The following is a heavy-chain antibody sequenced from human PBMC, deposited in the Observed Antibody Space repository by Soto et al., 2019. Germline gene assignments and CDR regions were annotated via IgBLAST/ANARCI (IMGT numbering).Heavy chain of an antibody. J-gene: IGHJ4*02. CDR2: IFPIFGIA. CDR1: GGTFSCYA. CDR3: ARGQLRYVDAFDY. Sequence: SVKVSCKASGGTFSCYAISWVRQAPGQGLEWVGGIFPIFGIANYAQRFPGRVTITAYKSTSTAYMELSRLRSDVTAAYYCARGQLRYVDAFDYWGQGTLVSVSS. V-gene: IGHV1-69*10. D-gene: IGHD3-9*01.